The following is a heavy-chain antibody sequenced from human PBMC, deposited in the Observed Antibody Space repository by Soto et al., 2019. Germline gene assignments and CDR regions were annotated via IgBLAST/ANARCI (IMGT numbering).Heavy chain of an antibody. J-gene: IGHJ4*02. V-gene: IGHV4-61*03. CDR1: GGSLNSGAYY. CDR2: IYHTGST. CDR3: ARSWGGDGHYN. D-gene: IGHD4-4*01. Sequence: SETLSLTCNVSGGSLNSGAYYWTWIRQSPGRGLEWLGHIYHTGSTNYNPSLRSRLTISLDTSKNHFSLTLRSVNAVXTGXXYCARSWGGDGHYNWGQGTLVTVSS.